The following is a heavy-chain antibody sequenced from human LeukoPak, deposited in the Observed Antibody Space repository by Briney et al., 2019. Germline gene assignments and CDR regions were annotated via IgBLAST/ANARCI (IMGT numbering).Heavy chain of an antibody. D-gene: IGHD3-22*01. CDR1: GGTFSSYA. Sequence: RASVKVSFKASGGTFSSYAISWVRQAPGQGLEWMGGIIPIFGTANYAQKFQGRVAITADESTSTAYMELSSLRSEDTAVYYCARDRVRGYYDSSGYFFFDYWGQGTLVTVSS. CDR3: ARDRVRGYYDSSGYFFFDY. J-gene: IGHJ4*02. CDR2: IIPIFGTA. V-gene: IGHV1-69*01.